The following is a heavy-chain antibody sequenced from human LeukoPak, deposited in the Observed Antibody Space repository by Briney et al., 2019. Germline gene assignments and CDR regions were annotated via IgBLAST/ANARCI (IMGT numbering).Heavy chain of an antibody. CDR2: IYYSGSP. Sequence: PSETLSLTCTVSGGSLSNNNYYWAWIRQPPRKGLECIGSIYYSGSPYYNPSLKSRVTISIDTSKNQFSLRLSSVTAADTAVYYCATWRTAKTGFDYWGQGTLVTVSS. J-gene: IGHJ4*02. V-gene: IGHV4-39*01. D-gene: IGHD1-1*01. CDR1: GGSLSNNNYY. CDR3: ATWRTAKTGFDY.